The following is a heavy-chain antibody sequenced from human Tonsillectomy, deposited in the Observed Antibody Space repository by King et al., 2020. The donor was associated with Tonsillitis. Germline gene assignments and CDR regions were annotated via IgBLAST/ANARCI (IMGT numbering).Heavy chain of an antibody. Sequence: VQLVESGGGVVQPGRSLRLSCAASGFTFSNYAMHWVRQAPGKGLEWVAVIWYDGSNNYYPDSVKGRFTISRDNSKNTLYLQMNSLRAEDTAVYYCARDISGDWYFDLWGRGTLVTVSS. V-gene: IGHV3-33*01. J-gene: IGHJ2*01. D-gene: IGHD7-27*01. CDR2: IWYDGSNN. CDR3: ARDISGDWYFDL. CDR1: GFTFSNYA.